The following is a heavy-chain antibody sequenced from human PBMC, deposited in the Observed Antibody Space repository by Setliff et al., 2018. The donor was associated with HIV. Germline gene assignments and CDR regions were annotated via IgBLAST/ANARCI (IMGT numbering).Heavy chain of an antibody. CDR1: GFTLSPYG. Sequence: GGSLRLSCAASGFTLSPYGMHWVRQAPGKGLEWVAVIPNAGSNKYYADSVKGRFTISRDNSKNTVYLQMNSLRAEDTAIYYCAKMVGGSRSSGSCYFDYWGQGTLVTVSS. J-gene: IGHJ4*02. D-gene: IGHD2-15*01. CDR3: AKMVGGSRSSGSCYFDY. V-gene: IGHV3-30*12. CDR2: IPNAGSNK.